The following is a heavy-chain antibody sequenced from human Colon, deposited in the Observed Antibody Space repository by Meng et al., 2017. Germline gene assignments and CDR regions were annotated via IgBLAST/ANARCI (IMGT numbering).Heavy chain of an antibody. CDR1: GYTFTAYD. Sequence: VGLVQSGAEVKKPGASVKVSCKASGYTFTAYDISWVRQATGQGPEWLGWVTPKSGSTVYAPKFQGRVTMTRNTSISTAYLELTNLRSEDTAMYYCATIRGFLYGYSDDWGQGTLVTVSS. CDR2: VTPKSGST. D-gene: IGHD3-10*01. J-gene: IGHJ4*02. V-gene: IGHV1-8*02. CDR3: ATIRGFLYGYSDD.